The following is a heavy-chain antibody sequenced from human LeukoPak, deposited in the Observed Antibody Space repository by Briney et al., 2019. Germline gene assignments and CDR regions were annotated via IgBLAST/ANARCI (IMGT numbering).Heavy chain of an antibody. CDR3: ARLGYYDSSLGS. CDR2: IYYSGST. J-gene: IGHJ4*02. D-gene: IGHD3-22*01. Sequence: SETLSLTCTVSGGSISSSSYYWGWNRQPPGKGLEWIGSIYYSGSTYYNPSLKSRVTISVDTSKNQFSLKLSSVTAADTAVYYCARLGYYDSSLGSWGQGTLVTVSS. V-gene: IGHV4-39*01. CDR1: GGSISSSSYY.